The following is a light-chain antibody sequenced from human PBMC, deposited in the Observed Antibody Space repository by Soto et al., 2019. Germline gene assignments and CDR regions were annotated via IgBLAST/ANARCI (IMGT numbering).Light chain of an antibody. Sequence: QSVLTQPRSVSGSPGQSVTISCTGTSSDVGGYNYVSWYQQHPGKAPKLMIYDASKRPSGVPDRFSGSKSGNTASLTISGLQAEDEADYYCCSYAGSYTFEVFGTGTKVTVL. CDR3: CSYAGSYTFEV. J-gene: IGLJ1*01. CDR2: DAS. CDR1: SSDVGGYNY. V-gene: IGLV2-11*01.